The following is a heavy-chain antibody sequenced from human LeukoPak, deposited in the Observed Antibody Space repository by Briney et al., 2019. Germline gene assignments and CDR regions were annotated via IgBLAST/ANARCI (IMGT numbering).Heavy chain of an antibody. D-gene: IGHD5-18*01. CDR2: INPNSGGT. CDR3: ARDGLIQLWGKDPDYYYYGMDV. Sequence: ASVKVSCKASGYTFTGYYMHWVRQAPGQGLEWMGWINPNSGGTNYAQKFQGWVTMTRDTSISTAYMELSRLRSDDTAVYYCARDGLIQLWGKDPDYYYYGMDVWGQGTTVTVSS. CDR1: GYTFTGYY. V-gene: IGHV1-2*04. J-gene: IGHJ6*02.